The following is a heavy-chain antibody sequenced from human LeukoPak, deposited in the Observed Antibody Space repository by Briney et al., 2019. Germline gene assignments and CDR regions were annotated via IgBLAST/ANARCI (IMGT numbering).Heavy chain of an antibody. CDR1: GYSFTSYW. Sequence: GESLKISCKGSGYSFTSYWIGWVRQMPGKGPEWMGIIYPGDSYTRYSPSFQGQVTISADKSISTAYLQWSSLKASDTAMYYCARGENDCVWGSYRPLDFDYWGQGTLVTVSS. CDR2: IYPGDSYT. D-gene: IGHD3-16*02. CDR3: ARGENDCVWGSYRPLDFDY. J-gene: IGHJ4*02. V-gene: IGHV5-51*01.